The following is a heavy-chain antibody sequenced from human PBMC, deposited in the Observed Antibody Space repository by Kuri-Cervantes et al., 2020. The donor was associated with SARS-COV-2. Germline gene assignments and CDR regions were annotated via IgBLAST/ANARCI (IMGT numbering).Heavy chain of an antibody. V-gene: IGHV4-38-2*02. CDR2: IYHSGST. Sequence: SETLSLTCTVSGYSISSGYYWGWIRQPPGKGLEWIGSIYHSGSTYYNPSLKSRVTKSVDTSKNQFSLKLSSVTAADTAVYYCARVRYCSSTSCRLGWYFDLWGRGTLVTVSS. CDR1: GYSISSGYY. CDR3: ARVRYCSSTSCRLGWYFDL. J-gene: IGHJ2*01. D-gene: IGHD2-2*01.